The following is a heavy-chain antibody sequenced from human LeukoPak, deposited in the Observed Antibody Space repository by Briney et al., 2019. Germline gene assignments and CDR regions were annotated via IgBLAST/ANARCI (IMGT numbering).Heavy chain of an antibody. CDR3: GRDPVVVVAAMRPRSAFDI. CDR1: GFTFSSHW. D-gene: IGHD2-15*01. CDR2: IKQDGSKK. V-gene: IGHV3-7*04. J-gene: IGHJ3*02. Sequence: QPGGSLRLSCAASGFTFSSHWLSWVRQAPGKGLEWVANIKQDGSKKYYVDSVKGRFTISRDNAKNSLYLQMNSLRAEDTAVYYCGRDPVVVVAAMRPRSAFDIWGQGTMVTVSS.